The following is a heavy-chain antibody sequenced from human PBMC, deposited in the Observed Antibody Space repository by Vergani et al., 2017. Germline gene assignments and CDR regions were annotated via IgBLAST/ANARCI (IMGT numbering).Heavy chain of an antibody. CDR1: GFTFSSYG. V-gene: IGHV3-33*01. CDR2: IWYDGSNK. CDR3: ARDRISLVAASPKQKYYYGMDG. D-gene: IGHD2-15*01. Sequence: QVQLVESGGGVVQPGRSLRLSCAASGFTFSSYGMHWVRQAPGKGLEWVAVIWYDGSNKYYADSVKGRFTISRDNSKNTLYLQMNSLRAEDTAVYYCARDRISLVAASPKQKYYYGMDGWGQGTTVTVSS. J-gene: IGHJ6*02.